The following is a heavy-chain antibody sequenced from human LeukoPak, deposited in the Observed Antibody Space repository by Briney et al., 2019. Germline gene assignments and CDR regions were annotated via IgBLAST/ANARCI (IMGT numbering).Heavy chain of an antibody. Sequence: GGSLRLSCAASGFTFSSYGIHWVRQAPGKGLEWVAFIRYDGSNKYYAESVKGRFTISRDNSKNTVYLQMNSLRVEDTAVYHCVRQAGRAGGQWGQGTLIAVSS. D-gene: IGHD3-10*01. CDR3: VRQAGRAGGQ. CDR1: GFTFSSYG. V-gene: IGHV3-30*02. CDR2: IRYDGSNK. J-gene: IGHJ4*02.